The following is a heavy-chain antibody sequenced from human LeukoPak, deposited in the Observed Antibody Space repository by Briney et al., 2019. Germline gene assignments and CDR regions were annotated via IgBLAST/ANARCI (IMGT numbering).Heavy chain of an antibody. CDR2: INPNSGGT. CDR1: GYTFTGYY. J-gene: IGHJ4*02. CDR3: ARVHRGYYDSSGYFDY. D-gene: IGHD3-22*01. Sequence: ASVKVSCKASGYTFTGYYMHWVRQAPGQGLEWMGWINPNSGGTNYAQKFQGWVTMTRDTSISTAYMELSRLRSDDTAVYYCARVHRGYYDSSGYFDYWGQGTLVTVSS. V-gene: IGHV1-2*04.